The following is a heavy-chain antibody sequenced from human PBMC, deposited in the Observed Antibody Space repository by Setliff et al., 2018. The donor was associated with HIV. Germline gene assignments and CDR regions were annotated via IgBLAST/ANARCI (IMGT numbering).Heavy chain of an antibody. V-gene: IGHV1-8*01. CDR2: MNPNSGDT. CDR1: GYSFTSYD. CDR3: ARVACSGGSCYSYFQH. Sequence: GASVKVSCKASGYSFTSYDINWVRQATGQGLEWMGWMNPNSGDTDYAQKFQGRVTITRDTSASTAYMELSSLTSEDTAVYYCARVACSGGSCYSYFQHWGQGTLVTVSS. D-gene: IGHD2-15*01. J-gene: IGHJ1*01.